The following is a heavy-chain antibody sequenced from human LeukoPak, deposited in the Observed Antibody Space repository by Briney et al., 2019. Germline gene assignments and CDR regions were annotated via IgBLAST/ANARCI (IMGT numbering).Heavy chain of an antibody. CDR1: GFTFNNYA. D-gene: IGHD1-26*01. V-gene: IGHV3-23*01. CDR2: ITDNGFNT. Sequence: GGSLTLSCAAYGFTFNNYAMAWIRQAPEKGLEWVSSITDNGFNTYYADSVKGRFTISRDNSKNTLYLQMNRLRAEDTALYYCAKGLRGNYDHWGQGTLVTVSS. J-gene: IGHJ5*02. CDR3: AKGLRGNYDH.